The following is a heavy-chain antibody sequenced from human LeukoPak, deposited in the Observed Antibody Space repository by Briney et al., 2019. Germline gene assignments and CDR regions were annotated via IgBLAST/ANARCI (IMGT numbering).Heavy chain of an antibody. J-gene: IGHJ6*03. CDR3: ARPTVPPLTYYYYYMDV. V-gene: IGHV4-38-2*02. CDR2: IYHSGST. Sequence: PSETLSLTCTVSGYSISSGYYWGWIRQPPGKGLEWIGSIYHSGSTYYNPSLKSRVTISVDTSKNQFSLKLSSVTAAATAVYYCARPTVPPLTYYYYYMDVWGKGTTVTVSS. D-gene: IGHD1-1*01. CDR1: GYSISSGYY.